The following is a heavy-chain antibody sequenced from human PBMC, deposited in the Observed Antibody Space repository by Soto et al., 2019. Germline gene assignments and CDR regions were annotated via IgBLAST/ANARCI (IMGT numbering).Heavy chain of an antibody. CDR2: ILYTGNT. J-gene: IGHJ6*02. CDR3: ARAAYGSGSYYAPHYYYAMDV. D-gene: IGHD3-10*01. Sequence: QVQLQESGPGLVKPSETLALTCTVSGASISSFYWSWIRQPPGQGLEWLGYILYTGNTNYNPSLKSRVTMSVDTSQNPVSLRLSAVAAADTAVYFCARAAYGSGSYYAPHYYYAMDVWGQGTTVTVSS. CDR1: GASISSFY. V-gene: IGHV4-59*01.